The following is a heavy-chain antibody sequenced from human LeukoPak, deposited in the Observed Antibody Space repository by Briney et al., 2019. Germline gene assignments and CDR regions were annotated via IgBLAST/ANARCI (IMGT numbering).Heavy chain of an antibody. D-gene: IGHD3-3*01. V-gene: IGHV3-66*02. Sequence: LPGGSLRLSCVVSGISLSNYAMTWVRQAPGKGLEWVSVIYSGGSTYYADSVKGRFTISRDNSKNTLYLQMNSLRAEDTAVYYCARGTRPRSGRSYYYYYMDVWGKGTTVTVSS. J-gene: IGHJ6*03. CDR1: GISLSNYA. CDR3: ARGTRPRSGRSYYYYYMDV. CDR2: IYSGGST.